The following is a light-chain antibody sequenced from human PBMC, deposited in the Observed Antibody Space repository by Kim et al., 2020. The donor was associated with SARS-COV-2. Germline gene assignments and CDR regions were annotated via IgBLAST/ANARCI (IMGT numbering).Light chain of an antibody. J-gene: IGLJ2*01. CDR1: SSVVGGYNH. CDR3: SSYTSSNSVV. V-gene: IGLV2-14*01. Sequence: QSALTQPASVSGSPGQSVTISCTGTSSVVGGYNHVSWYQQHPGKAPKLMIYDGSKRPSGVSNRFSGSKSGNTASLTVSGLQAEDEADYYCSSYTSSNSVVFGGGTQLTVL. CDR2: DGS.